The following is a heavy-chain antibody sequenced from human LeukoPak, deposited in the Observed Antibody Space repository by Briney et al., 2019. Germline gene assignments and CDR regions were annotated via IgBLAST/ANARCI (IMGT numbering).Heavy chain of an antibody. J-gene: IGHJ5*02. Sequence: SETLSLTCAVYGGSFSGYYWSWIRQPPGKGLEWIGEINHSGSTNYNPSLKSRVTISVDTSKNQFSLKLSSVTAADTAVYYCARAGYYYDSSGYYGKENWFDPWGQGTLVTVSS. CDR3: ARAGYYYDSSGYYGKENWFDP. CDR1: GGSFSGYY. D-gene: IGHD3-22*01. V-gene: IGHV4-34*01. CDR2: INHSGST.